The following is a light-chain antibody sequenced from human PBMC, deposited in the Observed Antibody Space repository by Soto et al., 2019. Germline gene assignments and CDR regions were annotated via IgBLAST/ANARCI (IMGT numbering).Light chain of an antibody. J-gene: IGKJ1*01. CDR3: QQYNSYSRT. V-gene: IGKV1-5*03. Sequence: DIQMTQSPSTLSGSVGDRVTITCRASQTISSWLAWYQQKPGKAPKLLIYKASNLASGVPSRFSGSGSGTEFTLTISSLQPDDFATYYCQQYNSYSRTFGQGTKVDIK. CDR1: QTISSW. CDR2: KAS.